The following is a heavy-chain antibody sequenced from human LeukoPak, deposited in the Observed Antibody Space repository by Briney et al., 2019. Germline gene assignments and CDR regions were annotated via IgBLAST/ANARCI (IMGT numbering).Heavy chain of an antibody. V-gene: IGHV3-33*01. Sequence: QRGRSQRLFCAASGFPFRNYGMHWARHARGEGREWVAVIWDDGSHEYYADSVKGRFTIFRDNRRNTLYLQMNSLRAEDTAVYSCARDHSGTQDYWGQGTLVTVSS. CDR3: ARDHSGTQDY. J-gene: IGHJ4*02. CDR1: GFPFRNYG. CDR2: IWDDGSHE. D-gene: IGHD1-1*01.